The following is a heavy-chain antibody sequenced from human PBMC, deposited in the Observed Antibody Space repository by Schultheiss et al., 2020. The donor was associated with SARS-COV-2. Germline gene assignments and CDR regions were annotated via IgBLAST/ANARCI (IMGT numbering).Heavy chain of an antibody. Sequence: GESLKISCAASVFTFSSYEMSWVRQAPGKGLEWVSYISSSGSTIYYADSVKGRFTISRDNAKNSLYLQMNSLRDEDTAVYYCARGTVGLDFWGQGTLVTVSS. J-gene: IGHJ4*02. D-gene: IGHD1-26*01. CDR2: ISSSGSTI. CDR3: ARGTVGLDF. CDR1: VFTFSSYE. V-gene: IGHV3-48*03.